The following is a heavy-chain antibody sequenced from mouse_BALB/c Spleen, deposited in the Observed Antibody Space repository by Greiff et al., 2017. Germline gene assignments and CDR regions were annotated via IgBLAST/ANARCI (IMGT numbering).Heavy chain of an antibody. V-gene: IGHV1S137*01. CDR1: GYTFTDYA. CDR3: ARDDYDEDYAMDY. D-gene: IGHD2-4*01. J-gene: IGHJ4*01. Sequence: QVQLQQSGAELVRPGVSVKISCKGSGYTFTDYAMHWVKQSHAKSLEWIGVISTYYGDASYNQKFKGKATMTVDKSSSTAYMELARLTSEDSAIYYCARDDYDEDYAMDYWGQGTSVTVSS. CDR2: ISTYYGDA.